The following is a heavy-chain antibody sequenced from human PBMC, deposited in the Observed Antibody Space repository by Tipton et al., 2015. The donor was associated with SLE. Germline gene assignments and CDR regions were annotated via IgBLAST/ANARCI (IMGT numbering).Heavy chain of an antibody. Sequence: TLSLTCAVSGYSISSVYYSGWIRHPPGKGLEWSGGMYHVVSTYYNPSLKSRLTLSVDTSKNQFSLKLSSVTPADTAVYYCARRRYGDFLLPDAFDIWGQGTMVTVSS. J-gene: IGHJ3*02. D-gene: IGHD4-17*01. CDR2: MYHVVST. CDR3: ARRRYGDFLLPDAFDI. V-gene: IGHV4-38-2*01. CDR1: GYSISSVYY.